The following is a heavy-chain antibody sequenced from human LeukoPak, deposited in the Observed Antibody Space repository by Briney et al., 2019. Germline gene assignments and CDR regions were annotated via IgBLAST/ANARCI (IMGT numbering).Heavy chain of an antibody. CDR1: GFTFDEYA. D-gene: IGHD1-26*01. V-gene: IGHV3-9*01. CDR2: ISYSSGSI. CDR3: AKDRGGSSELGDAFDV. J-gene: IGHJ3*01. Sequence: GGSLRLSCAASGFTFDEYAMHWVRQAPGKGLEWVSGISYSSGSIGYVDSVKGRFTISRDNAKNSLYLQMNSLRVEDTALYYCAKDRGGSSELGDAFDVWGQGTMVRVSS.